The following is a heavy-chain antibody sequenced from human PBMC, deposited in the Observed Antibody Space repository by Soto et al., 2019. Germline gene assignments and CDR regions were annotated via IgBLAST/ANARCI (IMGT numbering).Heavy chain of an antibody. J-gene: IGHJ4*02. CDR1: GFTFSSYA. CDR3: AKRAYGSDFDY. Sequence: GGSLRLSCAASGFTFSSYAMSWVRQAPGKGLEWVSVISGSGDSKYYADPVKGRFTISRDNSKNTLYLQMNSLRVEDTAVYYCAKRAYGSDFDYWGQGTLVTVSS. CDR2: ISGSGDSK. D-gene: IGHD3-10*01. V-gene: IGHV3-23*01.